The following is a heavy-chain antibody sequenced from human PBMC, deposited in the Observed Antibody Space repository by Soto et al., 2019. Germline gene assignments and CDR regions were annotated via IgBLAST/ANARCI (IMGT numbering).Heavy chain of an antibody. CDR3: AREGGHPYYYDSSGSYSFDY. V-gene: IGHV3-7*01. Sequence: EVQLVESGGGLVQPGGSLRLSCAASGFTFSSYWMTWVRQAPGKGLEWVANIKQDESQKYYVDSVKGRFTISRDNAKNSLYLQMNSLRAEDTAMYYCAREGGHPYYYDSSGSYSFDYWGQGTLVTVSS. J-gene: IGHJ4*02. D-gene: IGHD3-22*01. CDR2: IKQDESQK. CDR1: GFTFSSYW.